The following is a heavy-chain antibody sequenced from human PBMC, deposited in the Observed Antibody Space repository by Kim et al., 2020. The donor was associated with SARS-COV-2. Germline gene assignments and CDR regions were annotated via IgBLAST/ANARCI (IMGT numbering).Heavy chain of an antibody. Sequence: ASVKVSCKASGYTFTSYAMHWVRQAPGQRLEWMGWINAGNGNTKYSQKFQGRVTITRDTSASTAYMELSSLRSEDTAVYYCARDYFHRRHIDPPKIMDVWGQGTTVTVSS. V-gene: IGHV1-3*01. CDR1: GYTFTSYA. D-gene: IGHD3-9*01. CDR2: INAGNGNT. J-gene: IGHJ6*02. CDR3: ARDYFHRRHIDPPKIMDV.